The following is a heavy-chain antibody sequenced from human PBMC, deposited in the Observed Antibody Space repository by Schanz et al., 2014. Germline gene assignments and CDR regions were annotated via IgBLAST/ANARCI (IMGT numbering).Heavy chain of an antibody. Sequence: QVQLQQWGAGLLKPSETLSLSCAVYGGSLSGYYWGWVRQPPRTGLEWIGEINQRGRASYNPSLKSRVTISVDTSNNQFSLKVTSVTAADTALYFCARGYDFWSGLRGGDYWGQGTLVTVSS. CDR3: ARGYDFWSGLRGGDY. J-gene: IGHJ4*02. D-gene: IGHD3-3*01. CDR2: INQRGRA. CDR1: GGSLSGYY. V-gene: IGHV4-34*01.